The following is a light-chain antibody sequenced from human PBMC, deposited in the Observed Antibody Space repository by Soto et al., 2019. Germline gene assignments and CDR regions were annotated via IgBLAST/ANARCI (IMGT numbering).Light chain of an antibody. CDR3: QQYNNWPPLT. Sequence: EIVMTQSPGTLSVSPVEIATLGCRPSQSVSSNLAWYQQKPGQAPRLLIYGASTRATGIPARFSGSGSGTEFTLTISSLQSEDFAVYYCQQYNNWPPLTFGGGTKVDIK. J-gene: IGKJ4*01. V-gene: IGKV3-15*01. CDR1: QSVSSN. CDR2: GAS.